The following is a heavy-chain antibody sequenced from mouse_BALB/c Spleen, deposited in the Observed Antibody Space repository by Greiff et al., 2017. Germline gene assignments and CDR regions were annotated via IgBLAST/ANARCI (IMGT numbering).Heavy chain of an antibody. Sequence: EVKVVESGGGLVKPGGSLKLSCAASGFTFSSYTMSWVRQTPEKRLEWVATISSGGSYTYYPDSVKGRFTISRDNAKNTLYLQMSSLKSEDTAMYYCTRDPSYDYDEDYWGQGTSVTVSS. CDR3: TRDPSYDYDEDY. D-gene: IGHD2-4*01. V-gene: IGHV5-6-4*01. CDR2: ISSGGSYT. J-gene: IGHJ4*01. CDR1: GFTFSSYT.